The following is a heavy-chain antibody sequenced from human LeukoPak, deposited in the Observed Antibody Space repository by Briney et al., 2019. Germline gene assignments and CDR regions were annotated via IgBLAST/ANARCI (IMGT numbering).Heavy chain of an antibody. V-gene: IGHV3-33*01. CDR3: ARAWGRGIAAAGPGGY. J-gene: IGHJ4*02. CDR1: GFTFSNYG. Sequence: PGGSLRLSCAASGFTFSNYGMHWVRQAPGKGLEWVAVIWYDGSNKYYADSVKGRFTISRDNSKNTLYLQMNSLRAEDTAVYYCARAWGRGIAAAGPGGYWGQGTLVTVSS. CDR2: IWYDGSNK. D-gene: IGHD6-13*01.